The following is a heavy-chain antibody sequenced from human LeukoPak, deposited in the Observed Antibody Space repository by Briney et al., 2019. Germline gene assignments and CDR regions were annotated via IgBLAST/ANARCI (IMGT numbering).Heavy chain of an antibody. CDR1: GGSISSSNW. Sequence: SGTLSLTCAVSGGSISSSNWWSWVRQPPGKGLEWIGEIYHSGSTNYNPSLKSRVTISVDTSKNQFSLKLNSMTAADTAVYYCARFPGGAEYRHYYYMDVWGKGTTVTVSS. CDR3: ARFPGGAEYRHYYYMDV. D-gene: IGHD1-14*01. J-gene: IGHJ6*03. V-gene: IGHV4-4*02. CDR2: IYHSGST.